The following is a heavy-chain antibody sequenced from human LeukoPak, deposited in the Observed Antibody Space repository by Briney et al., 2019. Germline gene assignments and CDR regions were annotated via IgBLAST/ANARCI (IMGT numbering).Heavy chain of an antibody. D-gene: IGHD5-18*01. CDR1: GDPFSSYY. Sequence: SETLSLTCTVSGDPFSSYYWSWIRRPPGKGLEWIGYISNSGSATYNPSLNSPVTISVDTSKNQFSLKLSSVTAADTAVYYCARGGYSYGRGWFDPWGQGTLVTVSS. CDR2: ISNSGSA. J-gene: IGHJ5*02. V-gene: IGHV4-59*12. CDR3: ARGGYSYGRGWFDP.